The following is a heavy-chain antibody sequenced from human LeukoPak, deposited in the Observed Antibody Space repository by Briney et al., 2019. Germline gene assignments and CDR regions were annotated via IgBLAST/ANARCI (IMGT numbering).Heavy chain of an antibody. D-gene: IGHD4-17*01. Sequence: GGSLRLSCAASGFIFSAYAMSWVRQAPGKGLEWVGRIKSKTDGGTTDYAAPVKGRFTISRDDSKNTLYLQMNSLKTEDTAVYYCTTDSAVTTDYWGQGTLVTVSS. CDR2: IKSKTDGGTT. J-gene: IGHJ4*02. CDR3: TTDSAVTTDY. V-gene: IGHV3-15*01. CDR1: GFIFSAYA.